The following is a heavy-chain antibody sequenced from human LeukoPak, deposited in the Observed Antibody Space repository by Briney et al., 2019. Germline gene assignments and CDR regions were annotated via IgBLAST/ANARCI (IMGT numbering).Heavy chain of an antibody. CDR2: MSPNGGVT. V-gene: IGHV1-2*02. D-gene: IGHD5-24*01. CDR3: ASLKEGYNFHH. J-gene: IGHJ4*02. Sequence: ASVKVSCKTSGYTFTNYFLHWVRQAPGHGLEWMGWMSPNGGVTKYTQNFQGRVTMTRDISIDTAYMELTGLTSDDTAVYYCASLKEGYNFHHWGQGTLVTVSS. CDR1: GYTFTNYF.